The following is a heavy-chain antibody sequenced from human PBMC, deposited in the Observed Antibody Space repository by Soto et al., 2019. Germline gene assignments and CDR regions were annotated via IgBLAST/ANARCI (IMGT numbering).Heavy chain of an antibody. CDR2: ILYDGSKK. J-gene: IGHJ4*02. CDR3: ARLTEYYFDS. CDR1: GFTFSSYV. V-gene: IGHV3-30-3*01. Sequence: GGSLRLSCAASGFTFSSYVMHWVRQAPGKGLEWVALILYDGSKKYYADSVRGRFTISRDNSKNTLYLKMTSLRAEATAVYYCARLTEYYFDSWGQGTLVTVSS.